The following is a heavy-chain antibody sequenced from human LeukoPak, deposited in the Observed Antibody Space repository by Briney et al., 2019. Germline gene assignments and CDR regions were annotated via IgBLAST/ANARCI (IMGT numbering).Heavy chain of an antibody. D-gene: IGHD5-18*01. CDR1: GFTFTNHY. CDR2: TTNTPNAYTT. CDR3: GRDTATAIDY. V-gene: IGHV3-72*01. Sequence: GGSLTLSCAASGFTFTNHYMDWVRQAPGMGLEWIARTTNTPNAYTTAYAASVRGRFTVSRDDSKSLLHLQMGSLKTDDTAVYYCGRDTATAIDYWGRGTLVTVSS. J-gene: IGHJ4*02.